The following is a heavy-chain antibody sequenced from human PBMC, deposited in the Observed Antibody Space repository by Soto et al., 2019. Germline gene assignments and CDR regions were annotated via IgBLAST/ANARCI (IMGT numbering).Heavy chain of an antibody. CDR2: VEYGGST. Sequence: SETLSLTCTVSGGSIISSNFYWGWIRQPPGKGLEWIGSVEYGGSTYDNPSLKSRVTISVDTSKNQFSLKLSSVTAADTAVYYCARQVPAAIRLGWFDPWGHGTLVTVSS. D-gene: IGHD2-2*02. CDR1: GGSIISSNFY. J-gene: IGHJ5*02. V-gene: IGHV4-39*01. CDR3: ARQVPAAIRLGWFDP.